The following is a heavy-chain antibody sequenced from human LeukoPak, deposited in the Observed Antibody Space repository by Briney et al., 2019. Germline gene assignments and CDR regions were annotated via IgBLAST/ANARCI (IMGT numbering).Heavy chain of an antibody. Sequence: GGSLRLSCAASGFTFSSYSMNWVRQAPGKGLEWVAVIWYDGSNKYYADSVKGRFTISRDNSKNTLYPQMNSLRAEDTAVYYCARDDSAFDIWGQGTMVTVSS. D-gene: IGHD3-3*01. CDR3: ARDDSAFDI. CDR1: GFTFSSYS. CDR2: IWYDGSNK. V-gene: IGHV3-33*08. J-gene: IGHJ3*02.